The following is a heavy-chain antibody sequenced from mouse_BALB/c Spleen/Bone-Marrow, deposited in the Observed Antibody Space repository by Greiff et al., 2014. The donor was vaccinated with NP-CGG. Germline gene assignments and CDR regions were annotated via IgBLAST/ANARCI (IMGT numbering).Heavy chain of an antibody. V-gene: IGHV1S56*01. CDR2: IYPGDGST. D-gene: IGHD1-1*02. CDR3: ARAGGGAMDY. Sequence: QVKLQQSGPELVKPGALVKISCKASGYTFTSYGINLVKQRPGQGLEWIGWIYPGDGSTKYNEEFKGKATLTADKSSTTAYMQRSILTSENAADYFCARAGGGAMDYWGQGTSVTVSS. J-gene: IGHJ4*01. CDR1: GYTFTSYG.